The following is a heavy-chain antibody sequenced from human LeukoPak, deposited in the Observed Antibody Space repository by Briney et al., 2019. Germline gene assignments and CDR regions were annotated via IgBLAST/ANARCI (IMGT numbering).Heavy chain of an antibody. CDR1: GFTFSSYE. D-gene: IGHD3-22*01. CDR2: ISSSGSTI. Sequence: GSLRLSCAASGFTFSSYEMNWVRQAPGKGLEWVSYISSSGSTIYYADSVKGRFTISRDNAKNTLYLQMNSLRAEDTAVYSCASNYYYDTRIDYWGQGTLVTVSS. CDR3: ASNYYYDTRIDY. V-gene: IGHV3-48*03. J-gene: IGHJ4*02.